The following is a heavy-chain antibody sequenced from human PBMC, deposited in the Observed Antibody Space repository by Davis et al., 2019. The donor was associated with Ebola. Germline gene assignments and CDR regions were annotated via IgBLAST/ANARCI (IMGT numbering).Heavy chain of an antibody. V-gene: IGHV3-53*01. D-gene: IGHD3/OR15-3a*01. CDR1: GGAVSSGGYF. J-gene: IGHJ4*02. CDR2: FYSGGDI. Sequence: PSETLSLTCSVSGGAVSSGGYFWAWIRQPPGKGLEWVSVFYSGGDIYYADSVKGRFTISRDNSKNTVYLQMNSLRAEDTAMYYCASGQTRSSSVDYWGQGTLVTVSS. CDR3: ASGQTRSSSVDY.